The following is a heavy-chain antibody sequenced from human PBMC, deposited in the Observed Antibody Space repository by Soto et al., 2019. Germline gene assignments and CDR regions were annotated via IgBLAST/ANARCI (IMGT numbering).Heavy chain of an antibody. CDR2: MNPNSGNT. D-gene: IGHD2-2*01. Sequence: GASVKVSCKASGYTFTSYDINWVRQATGQGLEWMGWMNPNSGNTGYAQKFQGRVTMTRNTSISTAYMELSSLRSEDTAVYYCARGYCSSTSCLSYNWFDPWGQGTLVTVSS. CDR3: ARGYCSSTSCLSYNWFDP. J-gene: IGHJ5*02. CDR1: GYTFTSYD. V-gene: IGHV1-8*01.